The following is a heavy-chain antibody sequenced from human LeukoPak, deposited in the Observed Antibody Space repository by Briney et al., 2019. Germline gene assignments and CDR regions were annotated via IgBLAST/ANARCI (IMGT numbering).Heavy chain of an antibody. CDR2: ISSSSSYI. J-gene: IGHJ4*02. CDR1: GFTFSSYS. V-gene: IGHV3-21*01. Sequence: GGSLRLSCAASGFTFSSYSMNWVRQAPGQGLEWVSSISSSSSYIYYADSVKGRFTISRDNAKNSLYLQMNSLRAEDTAVYYCARGFYYDSSGYYYEFDYWGQGTLVTVSS. D-gene: IGHD3-22*01. CDR3: ARGFYYDSSGYYYEFDY.